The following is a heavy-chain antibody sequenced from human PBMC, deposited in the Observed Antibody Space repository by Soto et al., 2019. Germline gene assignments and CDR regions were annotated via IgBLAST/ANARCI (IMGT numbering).Heavy chain of an antibody. J-gene: IGHJ6*02. CDR1: GGTFSSYA. V-gene: IGHV1-69*13. D-gene: IGHD1-1*01. Sequence: WASVKVSCKASGGTFSSYAISWVRQAPGQGLEWMGGIIPIFGTANYAQKFQGRVTITADESTSTAYMELSSLRSEDTAVYYCARARGGWYSTGTTQLYYYYGMDVWGQGTTVTVSS. CDR2: IIPIFGTA. CDR3: ARARGGWYSTGTTQLYYYYGMDV.